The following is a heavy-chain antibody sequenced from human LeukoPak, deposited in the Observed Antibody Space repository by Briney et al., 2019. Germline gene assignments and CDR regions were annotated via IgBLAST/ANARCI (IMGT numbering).Heavy chain of an antibody. J-gene: IGHJ4*02. V-gene: IGHV3-30*03. CDR3: ARDHSAMPSY. D-gene: IGHD2-2*01. Sequence: GGSLRLSCAASGFTFSSYNFHWLRQAPGKGQEWLTVISYDGSYTSYGASVKGRFTVSRDNSQNTLYLQMNGLRAEDTALYYCARDHSAMPSYWGQGTLVTVSS. CDR2: ISYDGSYT. CDR1: GFTFSSYN.